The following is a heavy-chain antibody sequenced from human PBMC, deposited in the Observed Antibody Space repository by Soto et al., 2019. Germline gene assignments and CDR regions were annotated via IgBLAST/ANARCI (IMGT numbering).Heavy chain of an antibody. CDR2: IYPGDSDT. V-gene: IGHV5-51*01. Sequence: GESLKISCKGSGYSFTTYWIGWVRQMPGKGLEWMGIIYPGDSDTRYSPSFQGQVTISADKSISTAYLQWSSLKASDTAMYYCATGGYCSSTSCYNFFDYWGQGTLVTVSS. CDR3: ATGGYCSSTSCYNFFDY. J-gene: IGHJ4*02. CDR1: GYSFTTYW. D-gene: IGHD2-2*02.